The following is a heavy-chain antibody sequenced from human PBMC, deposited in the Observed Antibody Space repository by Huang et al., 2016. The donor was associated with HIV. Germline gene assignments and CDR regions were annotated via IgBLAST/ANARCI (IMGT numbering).Heavy chain of an antibody. CDR1: GFTFRTYT. V-gene: IGHV3-30*04. D-gene: IGHD4-4*01. Sequence: QVKLVESGGGVVQPGISLRLSCAASGFTFRTYTFHWVRPAPGKGLEWVAGISYNGGNKFYADSVKGRFTISRDNSKNTVYLEVSSPRPEDSAVYYCTREFTTSVQFFDLWGQGTLVTVSS. CDR3: TREFTTSVQFFDL. CDR2: ISYNGGNK. J-gene: IGHJ4*02.